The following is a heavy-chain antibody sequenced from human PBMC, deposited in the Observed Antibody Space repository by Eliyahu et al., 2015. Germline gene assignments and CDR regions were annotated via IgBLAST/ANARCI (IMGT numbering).Heavy chain of an antibody. D-gene: IGHD1-1*01. V-gene: IGHV4-39*01. CDR3: ARLGSFRYNWNDAEEMMGAFDI. J-gene: IGHJ3*02. CDR2: LYYSGXT. Sequence: QLQLQESGPGLVKPSETLSLTCXVXGXSISSSSYYWGXIRPPPGKGLEXIGSLYYSGXTYYNPSLKSRVTISVDTSKNQFSLKLSSVTAADTAVYYCARLGSFRYNWNDAEEMMGAFDIWGQGTMVTVSS. CDR1: GXSISSSSYY.